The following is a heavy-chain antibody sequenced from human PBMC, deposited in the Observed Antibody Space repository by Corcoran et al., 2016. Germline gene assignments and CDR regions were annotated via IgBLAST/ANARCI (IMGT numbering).Heavy chain of an antibody. CDR2: IYPGDSDT. J-gene: IGHJ4*02. CDR1: GYSFTSYW. Sequence: EVQLVQSGAEVKKPGESLKISCKGSGYSFTSYWIGWVRQMPGKGLEWMGIIYPGDSDTRYSTSFQGQVTISADQSISTASLQWSSLKASDTAMYYCARQGWYDYDSSGYYYYFDYWGQGTLVTVSS. D-gene: IGHD3-22*01. CDR3: ARQGWYDYDSSGYYYYFDY. V-gene: IGHV5-51*01.